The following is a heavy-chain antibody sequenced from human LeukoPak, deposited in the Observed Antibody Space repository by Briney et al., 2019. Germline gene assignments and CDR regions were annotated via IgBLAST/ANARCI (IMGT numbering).Heavy chain of an antibody. D-gene: IGHD2-21*01. J-gene: IGHJ6*03. V-gene: IGHV3-7*01. Sequence: GGSLRLSCVASGSEFTLCELWMGWVRQAPGERLEWVANIKGDGSETYYVDSVKGRFTISRDNVKNSVYLQMNSLRVDDTSLYRCAREAYCGGPSCFAVNYMDVWGKGTTVTVSS. CDR3: AREAYCGGPSCFAVNYMDV. CDR2: IKGDGSET. CDR1: GSEFTLCELW.